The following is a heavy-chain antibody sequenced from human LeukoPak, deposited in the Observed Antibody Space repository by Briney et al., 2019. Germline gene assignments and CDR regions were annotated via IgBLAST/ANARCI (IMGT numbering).Heavy chain of an antibody. J-gene: IGHJ4*03. D-gene: IGHD3-22*01. V-gene: IGHV1-69*02. CDR3: ANSGDFYDSSYYFDY. CDR1: GGTFSSYT. Sequence: SVKVSCKASGGTFSSYTISWVRQAPGQGLEWMGRIIPILGIANYAQKFQGRVTVTADKSTSTAYMELSSLRSEDTAVYYCANSGDFYDSSYYFDYWGKGTTVTVSS. CDR2: IIPILGIA.